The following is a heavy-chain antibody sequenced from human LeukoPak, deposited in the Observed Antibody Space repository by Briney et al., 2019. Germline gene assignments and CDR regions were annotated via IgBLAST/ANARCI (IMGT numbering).Heavy chain of an antibody. J-gene: IGHJ4*02. V-gene: IGHV1-2*06. CDR2: INPNSGGT. CDR1: GYTFTGYY. Sequence: ASVKVSCKASGYTFTGYYMHWVRQAPGQGLEWMGRINPNSGGTNYAQKFQGRVTMTRDTSISTAYMELSRLRSDDTAVYYCACDDFWSGYCLFCYWGQGTLVAVSS. CDR3: ACDDFWSGYCLFCY. D-gene: IGHD3-3*01.